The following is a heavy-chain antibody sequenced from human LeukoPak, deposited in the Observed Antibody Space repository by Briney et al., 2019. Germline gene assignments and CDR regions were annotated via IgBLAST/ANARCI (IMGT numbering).Heavy chain of an antibody. CDR2: IRYDGSNK. CDR3: ARIGAVAGFFDY. J-gene: IGHJ4*02. Sequence: GGSLRLSCAASGFTFSSYGMHWVRQAPGKGLEWVTFIRYDGSNKYYADSVKGRFTISRDNSKNTLYLQMNSLRAEDTAVYYCARIGAVAGFFDYWGQGTLVTVSS. V-gene: IGHV3-30*02. D-gene: IGHD6-19*01. CDR1: GFTFSSYG.